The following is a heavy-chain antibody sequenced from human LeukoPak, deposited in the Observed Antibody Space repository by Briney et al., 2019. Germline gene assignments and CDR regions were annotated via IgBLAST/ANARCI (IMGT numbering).Heavy chain of an antibody. D-gene: IGHD3-10*01. Sequence: PGGSLRLSCAASGITFSTAWMSWLRQAPGKGLEWVGRIKSKIGGATADYAAPVKDRFTISRDDSKNTLYLQMNSLKTEDTAVYYCATDRAWFDPWGQGTLVTASS. CDR1: GITFSTAW. V-gene: IGHV3-15*01. CDR2: IKSKIGGATA. CDR3: ATDRAWFDP. J-gene: IGHJ5*02.